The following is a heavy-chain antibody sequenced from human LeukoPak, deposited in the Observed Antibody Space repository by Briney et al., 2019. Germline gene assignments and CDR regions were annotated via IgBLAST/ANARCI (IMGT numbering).Heavy chain of an antibody. V-gene: IGHV1-2*02. D-gene: IGHD1-26*01. CDR3: ARILSGSYYGRDFDY. CDR2: INPNSGGT. Sequence: ASVKVSCKASGYTFTGYYMHWVRQAPGQGLEWMGWINPNSGGTNYAQKFQGRVTMTRDTSISTAYMELSRRRSDDTAVYYCARILSGSYYGRDFDYWGQGTLVTVSS. J-gene: IGHJ4*02. CDR1: GYTFTGYY.